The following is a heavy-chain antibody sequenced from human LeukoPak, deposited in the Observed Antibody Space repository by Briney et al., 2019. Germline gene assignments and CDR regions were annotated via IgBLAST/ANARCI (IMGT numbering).Heavy chain of an antibody. Sequence: SVKVSCKASGGTFSCYAISWVRQAPGQGLEWMGGIIPIFGTANYAQKFQGRVTITADESTSTAYMELSSLRSEDTAVYYCARTGSGDYDSSGYYDFDYWGQGTLVTVSS. CDR1: GGTFSCYA. V-gene: IGHV1-69*01. CDR2: IIPIFGTA. D-gene: IGHD3-22*01. J-gene: IGHJ4*02. CDR3: ARTGSGDYDSSGYYDFDY.